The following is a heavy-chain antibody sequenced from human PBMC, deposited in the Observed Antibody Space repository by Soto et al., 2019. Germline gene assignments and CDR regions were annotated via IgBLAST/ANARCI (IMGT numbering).Heavy chain of an antibody. D-gene: IGHD3-10*01. CDR3: ARNMAYYYGPGSGNGHGF. CDR2: INPKFGDT. CDR1: GYTFTAYY. J-gene: IGHJ6*02. Sequence: QVQLVQSGAEVKEPGDSVRVSCEASGYTFTAYYIHWVRQAPGQGLEWMGWINPKFGDTTYAQDCQGRVSMTRDMSISTVYMELSRLTSDDTAIYYCARNMAYYYGPGSGNGHGFWGQGTTVTVFS. V-gene: IGHV1-2*02.